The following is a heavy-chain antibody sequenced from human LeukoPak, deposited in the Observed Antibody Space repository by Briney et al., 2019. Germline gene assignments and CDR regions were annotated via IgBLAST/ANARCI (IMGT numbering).Heavy chain of an antibody. V-gene: IGHV4-59*01. CDR3: ARDPGSTRGFDP. Sequence: SETLSLTCTVSGGSISSYYWSWIRQPTGKGLEWIGYIYYSGSTNYNPSLKSRVTISVDTSKNQFSLKLSSVTAADTAVYYCARDPGSTRGFDPWGQGTLVTVSS. CDR1: GGSISSYY. J-gene: IGHJ5*02. D-gene: IGHD2-2*01. CDR2: IYYSGST.